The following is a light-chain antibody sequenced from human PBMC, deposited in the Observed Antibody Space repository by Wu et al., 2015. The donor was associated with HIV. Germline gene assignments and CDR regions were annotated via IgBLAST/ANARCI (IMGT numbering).Light chain of an antibody. Sequence: EIVMTQSPATLSVSPGASATLSCRASQSIRNNLAWYQQKPGQGPRLLIYAAYTRATGIPSRFSGGGSGTEFTLTISSLQSEDSAIYYCQHYNKIPPLTFGGGTKVEIK. CDR2: AAY. CDR1: QSIRNN. CDR3: QHYNKIPPLT. J-gene: IGKJ4*01. V-gene: IGKV3-15*01.